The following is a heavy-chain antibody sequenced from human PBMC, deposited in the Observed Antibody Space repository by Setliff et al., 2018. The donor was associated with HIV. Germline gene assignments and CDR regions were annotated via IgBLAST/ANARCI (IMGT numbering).Heavy chain of an antibody. CDR1: GGSITSNY. J-gene: IGHJ6*04. CDR3: ARAMTYSGSGSYALDV. Sequence: PSETLSLTCTVSGGSITSNYWGWIRQPPGKALEWIGYIYYIGTTNYNPSFQSRVTIFLDTSKTQFSLRQSSVTAADTAMYYCARAMTYSGSGSYALDVWGKGTTVTVSS. CDR2: IYYIGTT. D-gene: IGHD3-10*01. V-gene: IGHV4-59*01.